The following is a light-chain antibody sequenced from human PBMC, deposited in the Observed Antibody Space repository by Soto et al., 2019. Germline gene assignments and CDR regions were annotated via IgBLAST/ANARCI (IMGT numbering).Light chain of an antibody. CDR2: DVS. Sequence: QSVLTQPASVSGSPGQSITISCTGTSSDVGGYHYVSWYQQYPGKAPKVMIYDVSNRPSGVSNRFSGSKSGTSASLAITGLQAEDEADYYCQSYDSSLSGYVFGPGTKVTVL. CDR1: SSDVGGYHY. J-gene: IGLJ1*01. CDR3: QSYDSSLSGYV. V-gene: IGLV2-14*01.